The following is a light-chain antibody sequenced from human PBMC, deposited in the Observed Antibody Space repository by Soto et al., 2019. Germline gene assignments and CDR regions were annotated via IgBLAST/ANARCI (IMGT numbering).Light chain of an antibody. CDR3: QQRSNWPPT. CDR1: QSVGSY. CDR2: DAS. V-gene: IGKV3-11*01. J-gene: IGKJ1*01. Sequence: EIVLIQPPATLSLSPGERATLSCRASQSVGSYLAWYQHKPGQAPRLLISDASNRATGIPARFSGSGSETDFTLTISSLEPEDSAVYYCQQRSNWPPTFGRGTKVDI.